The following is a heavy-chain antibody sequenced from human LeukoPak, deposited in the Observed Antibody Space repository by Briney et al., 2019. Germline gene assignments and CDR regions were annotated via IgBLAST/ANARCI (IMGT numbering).Heavy chain of an antibody. CDR3: ARGGGYRSGGSCHIDY. CDR1: GASISSYY. J-gene: IGHJ4*02. Sequence: SETLSLTCTVSGASISSYYWSWIRQPPGKGLEWIGYIYYSGSTNYNPSLKSRVTISVDTSKNQFSLKLSSVTAADTAVYYCARGGGYRSGGSCHIDYWGQGTLVTVSS. V-gene: IGHV4-59*01. CDR2: IYYSGST. D-gene: IGHD2-15*01.